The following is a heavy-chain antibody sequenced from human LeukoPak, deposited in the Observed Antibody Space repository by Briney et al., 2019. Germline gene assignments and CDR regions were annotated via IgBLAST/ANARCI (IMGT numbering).Heavy chain of an antibody. J-gene: IGHJ4*02. CDR1: EFTVSRNY. CDR3: TRDQMNY. Sequence: GSLRLSCTASEFTVSRNYMLWVRQAPGKGLEWVSLIFIIGDTHYADSVKGRFTISRDTSKNTVSLQMNSLRVEDTAMYYCTRDQMNYWGQGTLVSASS. V-gene: IGHV3-53*01. CDR2: IFIIGDT. D-gene: IGHD5-24*01.